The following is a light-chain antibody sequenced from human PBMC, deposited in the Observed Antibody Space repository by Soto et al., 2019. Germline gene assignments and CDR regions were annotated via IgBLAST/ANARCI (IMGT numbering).Light chain of an antibody. CDR1: SSDVGAYDY. J-gene: IGLJ1*01. CDR2: EVS. V-gene: IGLV2-14*03. CDR3: SSYTSSSTRV. Sequence: QSALTQPASVSGSPGQSITISCTETSSDVGAYDYVSWYQQHPDKAPKLMIYEVSNRPSGVSNRFSGSKSVNTATLTISGLQADDEADYYCSSYTSSSTRVFGTGTKVTVL.